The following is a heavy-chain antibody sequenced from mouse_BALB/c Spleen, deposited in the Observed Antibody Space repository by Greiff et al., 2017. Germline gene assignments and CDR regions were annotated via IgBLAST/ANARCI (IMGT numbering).Heavy chain of an antibody. CDR2: ILPGSGST. V-gene: IGHV1-9*01. J-gene: IGHJ2*01. CDR1: GYTFSSYW. CDR3: ARCLYYSLPYYFDY. D-gene: IGHD1-1*01. Sequence: VQLQQSGAELMKPGASVKISCKATGYTFSSYWIEWVKQRPGHGLEWIGEILPGSGSTNYNEKFKGKATFTADTSSNTAYMQLSSLTSEDSAVYFCARCLYYSLPYYFDYWGQGTTLTVSS.